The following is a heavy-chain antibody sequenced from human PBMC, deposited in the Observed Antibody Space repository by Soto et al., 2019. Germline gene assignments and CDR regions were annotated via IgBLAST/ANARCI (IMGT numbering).Heavy chain of an antibody. CDR1: GYTFTSYG. Sequence: ASVKVSCKASGYTFTSYGISWVRRAPGQGLEWMGWISAYNGNTNYAQKLQGRVTMTTDTSTSTAYMELRSLRSDDTAVYYCARPSSTYYDFWSGYYPANYGMDVWGQGTTVTVSS. J-gene: IGHJ6*02. CDR2: ISAYNGNT. D-gene: IGHD3-3*01. V-gene: IGHV1-18*01. CDR3: ARPSSTYYDFWSGYYPANYGMDV.